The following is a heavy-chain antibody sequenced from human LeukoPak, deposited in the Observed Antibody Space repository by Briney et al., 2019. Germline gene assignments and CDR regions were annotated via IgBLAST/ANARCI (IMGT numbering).Heavy chain of an antibody. J-gene: IGHJ6*02. CDR2: IRYDGSNK. D-gene: IGHD5-18*01. Sequence: GGSLRLSCAASGFTFSSYGMHWVRQAPGKGLEWVAFIRYDGSNKYYADSVKGRFTISRDNSKNTLYLQMNSLRAEDTAVYYCAKVKLWLSSYCCYGMDVWGQGTTVTVSS. V-gene: IGHV3-30*02. CDR3: AKVKLWLSSYCCYGMDV. CDR1: GFTFSSYG.